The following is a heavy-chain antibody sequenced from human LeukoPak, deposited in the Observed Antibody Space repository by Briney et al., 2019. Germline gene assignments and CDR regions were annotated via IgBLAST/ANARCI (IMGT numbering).Heavy chain of an antibody. V-gene: IGHV4-34*01. CDR3: DSITEGVDY. J-gene: IGHJ4*02. D-gene: IGHD3-3*01. CDR1: GGSFSGYY. CDR2: INHSGST. Sequence: SETLSLTCAVYGGSFSGYYWSWVRQPPGKGLEWIGEINHSGSTNYNPSLKSRVTISVDTSKNQFSLKLSSVTAADTAVYYCDSITEGVDYWGQGTLVTVSS.